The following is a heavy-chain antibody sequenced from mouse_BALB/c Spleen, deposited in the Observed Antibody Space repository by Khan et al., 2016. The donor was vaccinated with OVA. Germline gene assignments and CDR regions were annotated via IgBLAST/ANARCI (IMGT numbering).Heavy chain of an antibody. D-gene: IGHD2-14*01. Sequence: QIQLVQSGPELKKPGETVRISCKASGSTFTNYGMSWVKQAPGKGLKWMGWINTYTGEPTYADDFKGRFALSLETSASTAYLQINNLKNEDTATXFGARKNYRYDRYFDVWGAGTTVTVSS. J-gene: IGHJ1*01. V-gene: IGHV9-3-1*01. CDR1: GSTFTNYG. CDR3: ARKNYRYDRYFDV. CDR2: INTYTGEP.